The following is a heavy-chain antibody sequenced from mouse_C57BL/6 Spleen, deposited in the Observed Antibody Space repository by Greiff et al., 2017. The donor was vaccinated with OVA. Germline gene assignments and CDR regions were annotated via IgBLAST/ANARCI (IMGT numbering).Heavy chain of an antibody. J-gene: IGHJ3*01. D-gene: IGHD1-1*01. V-gene: IGHV5-17*01. Sequence: EVKLQESGGGLVKPGGSLKLSCAASGFTFSDYGMHWVRQAPEKGLEWVAYISSGSSTIYYADTVKGRFTISRDNAKNTLFLQMTSLRSEDTAMYYCARPGTTVVEDWFAYWGQGTLVTVSA. CDR1: GFTFSDYG. CDR3: ARPGTTVVEDWFAY. CDR2: ISSGSSTI.